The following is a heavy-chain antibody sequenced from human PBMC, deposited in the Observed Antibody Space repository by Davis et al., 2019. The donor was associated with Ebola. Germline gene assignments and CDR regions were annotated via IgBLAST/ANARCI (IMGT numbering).Heavy chain of an antibody. CDR1: GFTFDDYA. D-gene: IGHD3-22*01. CDR2: ISGDGGST. CDR3: ARDHLGYYDSSGYYYVGLFDY. V-gene: IGHV3-43*02. J-gene: IGHJ4*02. Sequence: GESLKISCAASGFTFDDYAMHWVRQAPGKGLEWVSLISGDGGSTYYADSVKGRFTISRDNSKNTLYLQMNSLRAEDTAVYYCARDHLGYYDSSGYYYVGLFDYWGQGTLVTVSS.